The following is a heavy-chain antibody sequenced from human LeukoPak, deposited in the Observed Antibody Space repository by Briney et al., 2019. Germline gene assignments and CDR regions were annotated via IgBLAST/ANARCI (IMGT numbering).Heavy chain of an antibody. D-gene: IGHD3-10*01. V-gene: IGHV4-39*01. J-gene: IGHJ4*02. CDR3: ARHGSQELLWFGELLSPFDY. CDR1: GGSISSSSYY. CDR2: IYYSGST. Sequence: SGTLSLTCTVSGGSISSSSYYWGWIRQPPGKGLEWIGSIYYSGSTYYNPSLKSRVTISVDTSKNQFSLKLSSVTAADTAVYYCARHGSQELLWFGELLSPFDYWGQGTLVTVSS.